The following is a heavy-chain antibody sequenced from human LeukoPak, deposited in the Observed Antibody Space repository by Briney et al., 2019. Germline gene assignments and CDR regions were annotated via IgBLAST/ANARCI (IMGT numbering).Heavy chain of an antibody. V-gene: IGHV3-23*01. Sequence: GGSLRLSCAASGFTFSSYAMSWVRQAPGKGLEWVSAISGSGGSTYYADSVKGRFTISRDNSKNTLYLQMDSLRAEDTAVYYCAILDMVATNDYWGQGTLVTVSS. D-gene: IGHD5-12*01. CDR2: ISGSGGST. J-gene: IGHJ4*02. CDR1: GFTFSSYA. CDR3: AILDMVATNDY.